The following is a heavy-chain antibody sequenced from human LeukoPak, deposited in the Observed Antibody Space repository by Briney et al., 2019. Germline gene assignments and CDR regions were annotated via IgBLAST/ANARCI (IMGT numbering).Heavy chain of an antibody. CDR1: GGSISSYY. Sequence: SETLSLTCTVSGGSISSYYWSWIRQPPGKGLEWIGYIYYSGSTNYNPSLKSRVTISVDTSKNQFSLKLSSVTAADTAVYYCARDRENYSSSWYHAFDIWGQGTMDTVSS. V-gene: IGHV4-59*01. CDR3: ARDRENYSSSWYHAFDI. J-gene: IGHJ3*02. D-gene: IGHD6-13*01. CDR2: IYYSGST.